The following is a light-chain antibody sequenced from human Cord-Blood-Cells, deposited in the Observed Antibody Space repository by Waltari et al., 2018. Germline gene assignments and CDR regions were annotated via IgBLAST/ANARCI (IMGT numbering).Light chain of an antibody. CDR2: AAS. V-gene: IGKV1-39*01. CDR1: QGISSY. CDR3: QQSYSTSWT. Sequence: DIQMTQSPYSLSASVGERVTITCRASQGISSYLNWYQQKPGKAPKLLIYAASSLQSGVPSRFSGSGSGTDFTLTISSLQPEDFSTYYCQQSYSTSWTFGQGTKVEIK. J-gene: IGKJ1*01.